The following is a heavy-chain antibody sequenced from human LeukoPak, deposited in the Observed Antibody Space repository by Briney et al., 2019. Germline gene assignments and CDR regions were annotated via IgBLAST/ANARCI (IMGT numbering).Heavy chain of an antibody. J-gene: IGHJ6*02. V-gene: IGHV1-69*13. Sequence: SVKVSCKASGGTFSSYAISWVRQAPGQGLEWMGGIIPIFGTANYAQKFQGRVTITADESTSTAYMELSSLRSEDTAVYYCASRTPPYCTNGVCYTLYYYSMDVWGQGTTVTVSS. CDR2: IIPIFGTA. CDR3: ASRTPPYCTNGVCYTLYYYSMDV. CDR1: GGTFSSYA. D-gene: IGHD2-8*01.